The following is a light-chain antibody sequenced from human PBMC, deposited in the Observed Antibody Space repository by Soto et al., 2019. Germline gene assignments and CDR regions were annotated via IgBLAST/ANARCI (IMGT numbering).Light chain of an antibody. CDR1: QSLVHNDGNTY. CDR3: MQATQSHWT. V-gene: IGKV2-24*01. J-gene: IGKJ1*01. Sequence: DIVMTQTPLSSPVTLGQAASISCTSSQSLVHNDGNTYLSWFQQRPGKPPRLLIYKVSDRFSRVPDRFSGSGAGTDFTLTISRVEAEDVGIYYCMQATQSHWTFGQGTKVDIK. CDR2: KVS.